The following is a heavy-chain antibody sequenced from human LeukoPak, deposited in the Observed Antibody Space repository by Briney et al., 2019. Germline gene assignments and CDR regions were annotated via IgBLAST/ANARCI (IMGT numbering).Heavy chain of an antibody. CDR2: IYHSGST. CDR1: GYSISSGYY. D-gene: IGHD3-22*01. CDR3: ARVRSLTDSGYYYGGIDY. V-gene: IGHV4-38-2*02. J-gene: IGHJ4*02. Sequence: SETLSLTCTVSGYSISSGYYWGWIRQPPGKGLEWIGSIYHSGSTYYNPSLKSRVTISVDTSKNQFSLKLSSVTAADTAVYYCARVRSLTDSGYYYGGIDYWGQGTLVTVSS.